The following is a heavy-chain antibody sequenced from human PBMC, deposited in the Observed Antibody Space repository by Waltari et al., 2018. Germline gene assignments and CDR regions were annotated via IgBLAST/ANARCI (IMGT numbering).Heavy chain of an antibody. J-gene: IGHJ6*02. CDR1: GFTFSSSW. CDR3: ARDMGIVATIEGPYYYYGMDV. V-gene: IGHV3-7*01. Sequence: EVQLVESGGGLVQPGGSLRLSCAASGFTFSSSWMSWVRQAPGKGREWVANIKQDGSEKYYVDSVKGRFTISRDNAKNSLYLQMNSLRAEDTAVYYCARDMGIVATIEGPYYYYGMDVWGQGTTVTVSS. D-gene: IGHD5-12*01. CDR2: IKQDGSEK.